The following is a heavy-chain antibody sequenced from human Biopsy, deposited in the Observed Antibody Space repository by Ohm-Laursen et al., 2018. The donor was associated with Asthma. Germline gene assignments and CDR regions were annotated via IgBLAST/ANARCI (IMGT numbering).Heavy chain of an antibody. J-gene: IGHJ6*02. CDR3: ARGYSGSDRIVYYYSGLEV. CDR1: GDSFSNYA. D-gene: IGHD5-12*01. Sequence: VKISCKASGDSFSNYAISWVRQAPGQGLEWMGGLIPVLGTPDHAQMFEGRVTITADESTGTAYMELSSLSSEDTAVYYCARGYSGSDRIVYYYSGLEVWGQGTTVTVSS. CDR2: LIPVLGTP. V-gene: IGHV1-69*13.